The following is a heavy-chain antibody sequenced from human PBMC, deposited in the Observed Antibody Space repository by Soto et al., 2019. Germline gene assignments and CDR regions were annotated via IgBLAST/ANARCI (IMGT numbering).Heavy chain of an antibody. D-gene: IGHD1-7*01. CDR2: MSGSSSTT. Sequence: EVRLLESGGGLVKPGGSLRLSCATSGLTFSNYAMSWVRQAPGGGLEWVSSMSGSSSTTYYADSVKGRFTISRDRSKNILCLQMSSLRAEDTALYYCAKNQDRELPSLIDFWGQGTLVTVSS. CDR1: GLTFSNYA. J-gene: IGHJ4*02. V-gene: IGHV3-23*01. CDR3: AKNQDRELPSLIDF.